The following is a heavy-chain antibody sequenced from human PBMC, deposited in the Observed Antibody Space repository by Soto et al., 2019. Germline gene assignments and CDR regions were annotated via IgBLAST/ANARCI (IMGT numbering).Heavy chain of an antibody. CDR1: GGSISSGGHS. CDR3: ARDQLEGNWFDP. V-gene: IGHV4-30-2*01. Sequence: QLQLQESGSGLVRPSQTLSLTCAVSGGSISSGGHSWNWIRQPPGKGLEWIGYIYQSGSTLYNPSLKSRVTISVHKSKNQFSLKLSSVTAADTAVYYCARDQLEGNWFDPWGQGTLVTVSS. D-gene: IGHD1-1*01. CDR2: IYQSGST. J-gene: IGHJ5*02.